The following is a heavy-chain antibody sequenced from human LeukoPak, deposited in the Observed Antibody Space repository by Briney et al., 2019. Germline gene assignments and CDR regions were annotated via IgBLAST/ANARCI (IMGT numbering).Heavy chain of an antibody. J-gene: IGHJ4*02. V-gene: IGHV1-69*05. CDR1: GGTFTSYA. CDR2: IITIFGTA. Sequence: SVKVSCKASGGTFTSYAISWVRQAPGPGLEWRGGIITIFGTATYAKTFQGRVTITTDESRSTAYMELSSLRSEDTAVYYCATKLGYCSGGSCYGFDYWGQGTLVTVSS. D-gene: IGHD2-15*01. CDR3: ATKLGYCSGGSCYGFDY.